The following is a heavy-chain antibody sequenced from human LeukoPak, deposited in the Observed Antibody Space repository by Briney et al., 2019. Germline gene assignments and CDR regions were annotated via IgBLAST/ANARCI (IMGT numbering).Heavy chain of an antibody. D-gene: IGHD3-16*01. CDR1: GFTFDDYA. CDR3: AREPGGWFDP. J-gene: IGHJ5*02. CDR2: ISWNSGSI. V-gene: IGHV3-9*01. Sequence: PGGSLRLSCAASGFTFDDYAMHWVRQAPGKGLEWVSGISWNSGSIGYADSVKGRFTISRDNAKNSLYLQMNSLRAEDTAVYYCAREPGGWFDPWGQGTLVTVSS.